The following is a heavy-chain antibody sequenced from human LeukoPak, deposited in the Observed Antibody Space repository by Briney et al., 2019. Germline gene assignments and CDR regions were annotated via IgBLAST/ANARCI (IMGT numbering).Heavy chain of an antibody. CDR1: GGSISGYH. D-gene: IGHD3-3*01. CDR3: AREKNFWSGYYYYYYGMDV. V-gene: IGHV4-59*12. J-gene: IGHJ6*02. CDR2: IYYSGNT. Sequence: SETLSLTCTVSGGSISGYHWSWIRQPPGKGLEWIGYIYYSGNTNYNPSLKSRVTISVDTSKNQFSLKLSSVTAADTAVYYCAREKNFWSGYYYYYYGMDVWGQGTTVTVSS.